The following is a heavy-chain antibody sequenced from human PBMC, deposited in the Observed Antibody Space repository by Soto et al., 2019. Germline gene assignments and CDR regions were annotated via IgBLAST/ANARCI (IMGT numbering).Heavy chain of an antibody. V-gene: IGHV1-18*04. Sequence: ASVKVSCKASGYTFTNYGISWVRQAPGQGLEWMGWVSGYNGNTNYAQKLRGRVTMTTDTSTSTAYMELRTLRSDDTAVYYCARDEGSHGFDSWGQGTLVTVSS. CDR2: VSGYNGNT. CDR3: ARDEGSHGFDS. J-gene: IGHJ4*02. D-gene: IGHD6-19*01. CDR1: GYTFTNYG.